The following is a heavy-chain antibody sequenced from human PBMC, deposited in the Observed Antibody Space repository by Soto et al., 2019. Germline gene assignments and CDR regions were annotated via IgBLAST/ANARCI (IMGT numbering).Heavy chain of an antibody. V-gene: IGHV1-69*02. CDR1: GGTFSSYT. Sequence: SVKVSCKASGGTFSSYTIIWVRQAPGQGLEWMGRIIPILGIANYAQKFQGRVTITADKSTSTAYMELSSLRSEDTAVYYCARGGSLYWYFDLWGRGTLVTVSS. CDR3: ARGGSLYWYFDL. CDR2: IIPILGIA. D-gene: IGHD1-26*01. J-gene: IGHJ2*01.